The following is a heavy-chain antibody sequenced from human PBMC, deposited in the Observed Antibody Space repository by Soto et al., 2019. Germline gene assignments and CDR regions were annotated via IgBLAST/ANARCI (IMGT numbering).Heavy chain of an antibody. CDR1: GYTFTSYD. V-gene: IGHV1-8*01. D-gene: IGHD3-9*01. CDR2: MDPNSGNT. Sequence: ASVKVSCKASGYTFTSYDINWVRQATGQGLEWMGWMDPNSGNTGYAQKFQGRVTMTRNTSISTAYMELSSLRSEDTAVYYCARVGWTGYYKRWFDPWGQGTLVTVSS. J-gene: IGHJ5*02. CDR3: ARVGWTGYYKRWFDP.